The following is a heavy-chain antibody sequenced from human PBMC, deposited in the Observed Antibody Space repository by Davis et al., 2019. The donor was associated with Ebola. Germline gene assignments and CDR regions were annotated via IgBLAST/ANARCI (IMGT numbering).Heavy chain of an antibody. D-gene: IGHD2-15*01. J-gene: IGHJ6*02. V-gene: IGHV3-23*01. CDR3: AKDVGYCSGGSCLLYYYYGMDV. Sequence: ETLSLTCTVSGGSISSSSYYWGWIRQAPGKGLEWVSAISGSGGSTYYADSVKGRFTISRDNSKNTLYLQMNSLRAEDTAVYYCAKDVGYCSGGSCLLYYYYGMDVWGQGTTVTVSS. CDR2: ISGSGGST. CDR1: GGSISSSSYY.